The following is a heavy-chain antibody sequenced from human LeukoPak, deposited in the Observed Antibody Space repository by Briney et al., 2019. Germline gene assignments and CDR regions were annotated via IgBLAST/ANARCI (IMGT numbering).Heavy chain of an antibody. Sequence: GGSPRLSCAASGFTFSSYTMNWVRQAPGKGLEWVSSITSGSSYMYYADSVKGRFTISRDNAKNSLYLQMNSLRVEDTAVYYCVRGLYSSDVWGQGTTVTVSS. D-gene: IGHD5-18*01. CDR1: GFTFSSYT. J-gene: IGHJ6*02. CDR3: VRGLYSSDV. CDR2: ITSGSSYM. V-gene: IGHV3-21*01.